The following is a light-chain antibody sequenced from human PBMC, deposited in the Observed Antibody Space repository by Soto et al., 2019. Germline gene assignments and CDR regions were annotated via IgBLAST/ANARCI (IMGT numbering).Light chain of an antibody. Sequence: EIVLTQSPGTLSLSPGERATLSCRASQSVSSQLAWYQQKPGQAPRLLIYDVSNRATGIPARFSGSGSATDFTLTISSLEPEDFAVYFCQQRCDWPLTFGGGTKVDI. CDR1: QSVSSQ. J-gene: IGKJ4*01. CDR3: QQRCDWPLT. V-gene: IGKV3-11*01. CDR2: DVS.